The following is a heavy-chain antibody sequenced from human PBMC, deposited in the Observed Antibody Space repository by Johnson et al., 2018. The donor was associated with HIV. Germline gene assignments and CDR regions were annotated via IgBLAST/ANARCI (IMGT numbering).Heavy chain of an antibody. J-gene: IGHJ3*02. CDR2: IRFDGSSK. CDR3: ARLDEIAAAGTGDAFDI. Sequence: QVQLVESGGGVVQPGGSLRLSCAASGFTFSDYYMSWIRQAPGNGLEWVAFIRFDGSSKYYADPVKGRFIISRDNAKNSLYLQMNSLRAEDTALYYCARLDEIAAAGTGDAFDIWGQGTMVTVSS. D-gene: IGHD6-13*01. CDR1: GFTFSDYY. V-gene: IGHV3-33*08.